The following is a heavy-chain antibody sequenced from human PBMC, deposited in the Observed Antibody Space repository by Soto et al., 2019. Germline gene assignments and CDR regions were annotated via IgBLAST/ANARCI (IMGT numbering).Heavy chain of an antibody. D-gene: IGHD6-6*01. Sequence: QVQLQESGPGLVKPSQTLSLTCTVSGGSISSGDYYWSWIRQPPGKGLEWIGYIYYSGSTYYNPSLKSRVTISVDTSKNHFSLKLSSVTAADTAVYYCARDRPNSSSSVSPLRGSHFDYWGQGTLVTVSS. CDR2: IYYSGST. CDR1: GGSISSGDYY. CDR3: ARDRPNSSSSVSPLRGSHFDY. V-gene: IGHV4-30-4*01. J-gene: IGHJ4*02.